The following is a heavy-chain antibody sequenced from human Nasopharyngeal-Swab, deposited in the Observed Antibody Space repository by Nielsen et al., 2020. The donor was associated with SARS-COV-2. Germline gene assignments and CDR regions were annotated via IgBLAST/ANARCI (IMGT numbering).Heavy chain of an antibody. Sequence: GESLKISCAASGFTVSSNYMSWVRQAPGQGLEWVSVIYSGGSTYYADSVKGRFTISRDNSKNTLYLQMNSLRAEDTAVYYCARDFGGSGRIDAFDIWGQGTMVTVSS. V-gene: IGHV3-66*02. D-gene: IGHD3-10*01. CDR1: GFTVSSNY. CDR2: IYSGGST. J-gene: IGHJ3*02. CDR3: ARDFGGSGRIDAFDI.